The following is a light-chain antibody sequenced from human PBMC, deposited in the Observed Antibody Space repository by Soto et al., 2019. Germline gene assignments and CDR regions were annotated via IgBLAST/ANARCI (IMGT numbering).Light chain of an antibody. J-gene: IGLJ1*01. CDR2: EVS. CDR3: CSYAGGRSPYV. Sequence: QSVLTQPASVSGSPGQSITISCTGTTSDVASYDLVSWYQQHPGKAPKIMIYEVSKRPSGDSNRFSGSKSGNTASLTISGLQAEDEADYYCCSYAGGRSPYVFGTGTKVTVL. CDR1: TSDVASYDL. V-gene: IGLV2-23*02.